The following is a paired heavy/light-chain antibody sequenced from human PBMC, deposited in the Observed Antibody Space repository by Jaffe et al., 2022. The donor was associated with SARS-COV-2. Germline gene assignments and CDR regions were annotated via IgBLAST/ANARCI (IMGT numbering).Light chain of an antibody. CDR3: VLYMGSGISV. CDR2: NTN. J-gene: IGLJ2*01. V-gene: IGLV8-61*01. CDR1: SGSVSTNYY. Sequence: QTVVTQEPSFSVSPGGTVTLTCALSSGSVSTNYYPSWYQQTPGQAPRTLIYNTNTRSSGVPDRFSGSILGNKAALTITGAQADDESDYYCVLYMGSGISVFGGGTKLTVL.
Heavy chain of an antibody. V-gene: IGHV3-30*04. J-gene: IGHJ5*01. CDR1: EFTFSSYA. CDR3: ARGLAAGHNWFDS. CDR2: ISYDGSST. D-gene: IGHD6-25*01. Sequence: QVHLVESGGGVVQSGRSLRLSCAASEFTFSSYAMHWVRQAPGKGLEWVAVISYDGSSTYHADSVKGRFTISRDNSKNTLYLQMNSLRGEDTAVYYCARGLAAGHNWFDSWGRGTLVTVSS.